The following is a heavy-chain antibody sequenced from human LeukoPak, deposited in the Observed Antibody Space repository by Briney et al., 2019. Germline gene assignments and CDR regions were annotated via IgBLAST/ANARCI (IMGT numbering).Heavy chain of an antibody. J-gene: IGHJ4*02. Sequence: ASVKVSCKASGYTFTSYGISWVRQAPGQGLEWMGWISAYNGNTNYAQKLQGRVTMTTDTSTSTAYMELRSLRSDDTAVYYCARDRVDIVLMVYAINDYWGQGTLVTVSS. V-gene: IGHV1-18*01. D-gene: IGHD2-8*01. CDR2: ISAYNGNT. CDR1: GYTFTSYG. CDR3: ARDRVDIVLMVYAINDY.